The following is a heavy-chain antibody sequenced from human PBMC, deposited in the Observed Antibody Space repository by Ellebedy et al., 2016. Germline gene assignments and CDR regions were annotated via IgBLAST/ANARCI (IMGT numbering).Heavy chain of an antibody. J-gene: IGHJ4*02. CDR3: ATLTIPGGSDS. V-gene: IGHV4-61*02. Sequence: SETLSLXXTVSGDSINRVTYYWSWIRQAAGKGLEWIGRISTSGSANYNPSLKSRVTMSVDMSNNHFSLELSSVTAADTAVYYCATLTIPGGSDSWGQGVLVTVSS. CDR2: ISTSGSA. CDR1: GDSINRVTYY. D-gene: IGHD3-3*01.